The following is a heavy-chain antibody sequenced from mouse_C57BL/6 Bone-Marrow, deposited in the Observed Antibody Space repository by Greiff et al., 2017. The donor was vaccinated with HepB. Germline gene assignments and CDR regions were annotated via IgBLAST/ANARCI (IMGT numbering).Heavy chain of an antibody. CDR2: IDPENGDT. J-gene: IGHJ1*03. D-gene: IGHD1-1*01. CDR1: GFNIKDDY. V-gene: IGHV14-4*01. CDR3: TTRLVVARWYFDV. Sequence: EVQLVESGAELVRPGASVKLSCTASGFNIKDDYMHWVKQRPEQGLEWIGWIDPENGDTEYASKFQGKATITADTSSNTAYLQLSSLTSEDTAVYCCTTRLVVARWYFDVWGTGTTVTVSS.